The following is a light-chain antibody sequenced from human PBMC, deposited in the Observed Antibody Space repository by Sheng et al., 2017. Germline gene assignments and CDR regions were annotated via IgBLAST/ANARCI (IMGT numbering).Light chain of an antibody. Sequence: IQMTQSPSSLSASVGDRVTITCRASCSINSYFNWYQQKPGEAPKLLIYGASILRSGVSSRFSGSASGTDSTLTIRSLQPEDVGTYYCQQSYSPPWTFGQGTKVEIK. V-gene: IGKV1-39*01. CDR3: QQSYSPPWT. CDR2: GAS. CDR1: CSINSY. J-gene: IGKJ1*01.